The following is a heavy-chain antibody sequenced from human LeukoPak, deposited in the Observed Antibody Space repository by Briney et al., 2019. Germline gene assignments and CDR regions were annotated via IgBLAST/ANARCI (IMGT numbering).Heavy chain of an antibody. CDR1: GFTFSSYG. Sequence: GRSLRLSCAASGFTFSSYGMNWVRQAPGKGLEWVSAISGSGGTTYYADSLRGRFTISRDNSKNTVYLQINSLRADDTAVYYCAKGSGGSGSYSKYYFDYWGQGTLVTVSS. CDR2: ISGSGGTT. J-gene: IGHJ4*02. V-gene: IGHV3-23*01. D-gene: IGHD3-10*01. CDR3: AKGSGGSGSYSKYYFDY.